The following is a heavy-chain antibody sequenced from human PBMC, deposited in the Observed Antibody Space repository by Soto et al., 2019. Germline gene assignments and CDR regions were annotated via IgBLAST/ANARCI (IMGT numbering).Heavy chain of an antibody. Sequence: EVQLVESGGGLVQPGGSLRLSCATSGVTFSNSWMSWVRQAPGKGLEWVANIKQDGSEKYYVDSVKGRFTISRDNARNSLYLQMNSLRAEDTAVYYCAREFNYGGQGTLVTVSS. CDR1: GVTFSNSW. J-gene: IGHJ4*02. CDR2: IKQDGSEK. V-gene: IGHV3-7*04. CDR3: AREFNY.